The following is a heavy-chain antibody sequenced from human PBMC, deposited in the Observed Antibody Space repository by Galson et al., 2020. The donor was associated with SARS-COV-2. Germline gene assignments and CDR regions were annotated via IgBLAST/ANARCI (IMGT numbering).Heavy chain of an antibody. Sequence: SETLSLTCTFSGGSVSSGSYYWSWIRQPAGKGLEWIGRIYTSGSTNYNPSLKSRVTISVDTSKNQFSLKLSSVTAADTAVYFCTRDMVWAGNYYYMDVWGKGTTVTISS. CDR2: IYTSGST. D-gene: IGHD2-8*01. CDR3: TRDMVWAGNYYYMDV. CDR1: GGSVSSGSYY. J-gene: IGHJ6*03. V-gene: IGHV4-61*02.